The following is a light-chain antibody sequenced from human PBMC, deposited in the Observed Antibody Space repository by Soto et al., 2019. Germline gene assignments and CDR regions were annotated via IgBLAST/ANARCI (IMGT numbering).Light chain of an antibody. J-gene: IGKJ1*01. CDR3: QHRSDWSSWT. V-gene: IGKV3-11*01. CDR1: QSVGTY. CDR2: DAS. Sequence: EIVVTQSPGTLSLSPVERATLSCRASQSVGTYLAWYQHKPRQAPRLLIFDASKRATGSPASLTGRGSGTAFTPTISSILDEDFDVYYCQHRSDWSSWTFGEGTKVDIK.